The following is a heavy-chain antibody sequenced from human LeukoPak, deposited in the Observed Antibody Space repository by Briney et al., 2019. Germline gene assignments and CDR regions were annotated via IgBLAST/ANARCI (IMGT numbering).Heavy chain of an antibody. J-gene: IGHJ6*02. V-gene: IGHV1-69*05. CDR3: ARDLLVGYYYGMDV. D-gene: IGHD2-8*02. CDR1: GGTFSSYA. CDR2: IIPIFGTA. Sequence: LVKVSCKASGGTFSSYAISWVRQAPGQGLEWMGGIIPIFGTANYAQKLQGRVTITTDESTSTAYMELSSLRSEDTAVYYCARDLLVGYYYGMDVWGQGTTVTVSS.